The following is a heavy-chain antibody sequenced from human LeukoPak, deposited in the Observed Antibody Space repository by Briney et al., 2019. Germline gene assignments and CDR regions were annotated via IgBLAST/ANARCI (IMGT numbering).Heavy chain of an antibody. J-gene: IGHJ6*02. V-gene: IGHV3-23*01. CDR3: AKEVPNNYYYYYGMDV. D-gene: IGHD1-1*01. CDR2: ISGTGGST. CDR1: GFTFSSYA. Sequence: GGSLRLSCAASGFTFSSYAMSWVRQAPGKGLEWVSAISGTGGSTNYADSVEGRFTISRDNSKDTLYLQMNSLRAEDTAVYYCAKEVPNNYYYYYGMDVWGQGTTVTVSS.